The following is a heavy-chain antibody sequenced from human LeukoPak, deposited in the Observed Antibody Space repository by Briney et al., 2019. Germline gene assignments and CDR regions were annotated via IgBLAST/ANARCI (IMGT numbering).Heavy chain of an antibody. CDR2: ISYDGSNK. J-gene: IGHJ4*02. CDR1: GFTFSSYA. V-gene: IGHV3-30-3*01. D-gene: IGHD3-22*01. CDR3: ARGQSYYDSSGYLYYFDY. Sequence: GGSLRLSCAASGFTFSSYAMHWVRQAPGKGLEWVAVISYDGSNKYYADSVKGRFTISRDNSKNTLYLQMNSLRAEDTAVYYCARGQSYYDSSGYLYYFDYWGQGTLVTVSS.